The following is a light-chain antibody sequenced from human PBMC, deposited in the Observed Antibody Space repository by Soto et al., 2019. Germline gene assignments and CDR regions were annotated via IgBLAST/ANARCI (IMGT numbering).Light chain of an antibody. CDR2: KAS. V-gene: IGKV1-5*03. CDR3: QQENT. Sequence: DIQMTQSPSTLSASVGDRVTITCRASQSISSWLAWYQQKPGKAPKLLIYKASSLESGVPSRFRGSGSGTEVTLTISSLQPDDFATYYCQQENTFGQGTKLEIK. CDR1: QSISSW. J-gene: IGKJ2*01.